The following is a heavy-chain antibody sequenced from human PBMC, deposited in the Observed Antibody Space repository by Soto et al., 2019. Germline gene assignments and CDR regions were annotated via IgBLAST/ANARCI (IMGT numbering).Heavy chain of an antibody. D-gene: IGHD4-4*01. V-gene: IGHV3-23*01. CDR2: ISGSGLAT. CDR1: GFTFNSYV. CDR3: AKGRTTDLDY. J-gene: IGHJ4*02. Sequence: PGGSLRLSCAASGFTFNSYVMTWVRQAPGKGLEWVSSISGSGLATYYADSVKGRFTISRDNSKNTLYVQMNSLRAEDTAVYYCAKGRTTDLDYWGQGTLVTVSS.